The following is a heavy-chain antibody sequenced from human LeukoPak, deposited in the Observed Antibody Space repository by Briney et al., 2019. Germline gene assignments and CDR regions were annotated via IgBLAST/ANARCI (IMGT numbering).Heavy chain of an antibody. CDR1: GYTFTSYY. J-gene: IGHJ6*03. CDR3: AKSYVWGSYRYIRAPNRYYYYYMDV. Sequence: GASVKVSCKASGYTFTSYYMHWVRQATGQGLEWMGWMNPNSGNTGYAQKFQGRVTMTRNTSISTAYMELSSLRSEDTAVYYCAKSYVWGSYRYIRAPNRYYYYYMDVWGKGTTVTISS. CDR2: MNPNSGNT. D-gene: IGHD3-16*02. V-gene: IGHV1-8*02.